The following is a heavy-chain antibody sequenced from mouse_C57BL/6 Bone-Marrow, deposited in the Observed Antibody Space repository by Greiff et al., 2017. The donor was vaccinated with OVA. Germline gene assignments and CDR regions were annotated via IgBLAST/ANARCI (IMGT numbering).Heavy chain of an antibody. J-gene: IGHJ3*01. Sequence: QVHVKQSGAELARPGASVKMSCKASGYTFTSYTMNWVKQRPGQGLEWIGYINPSSGYTKYNQKFKDKATLTADKSSSTAYMQLSSLTSEDSAVYYCARVGDYDGFAYWGQGTLVTVSA. CDR3: ARVGDYDGFAY. D-gene: IGHD2-4*01. V-gene: IGHV1-4*01. CDR1: GYTFTSYT. CDR2: INPSSGYT.